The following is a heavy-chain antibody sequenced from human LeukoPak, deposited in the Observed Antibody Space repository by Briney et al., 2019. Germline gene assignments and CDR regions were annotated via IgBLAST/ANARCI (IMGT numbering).Heavy chain of an antibody. J-gene: IGHJ4*02. D-gene: IGHD3-16*01. CDR3: ARHSGGTSDY. CDR2: IYYSGYT. Sequence: PSETLSLTCTVSGGSISSRRYYWGWIRQPPGKGLEWIVSIYYSGYTYYNPALKSRVTISVDTSKNQFSLKLSSVTAADTAVYYCARHSGGTSDYWGQGTLVTVSS. CDR1: GGSISSRRYY. V-gene: IGHV4-39*01.